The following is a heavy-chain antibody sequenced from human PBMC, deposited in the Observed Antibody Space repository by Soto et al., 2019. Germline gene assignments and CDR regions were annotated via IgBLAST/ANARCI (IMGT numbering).Heavy chain of an antibody. V-gene: IGHV3-23*01. D-gene: IGHD4-17*01. CDR1: GLTFSRYA. CDR3: AIPYADRTV. Sequence: EVQVLESGGGLVHPGGSLRLSCTASGLTFSRYAMSWVRQAPGKGLEWVSRISDSGASTDYADSVKGRFTISRDNSKNTLYLQMDSLRAEDTTVYYCAIPYADRTVWGQGTLVTVSS. J-gene: IGHJ4*02. CDR2: ISDSGAST.